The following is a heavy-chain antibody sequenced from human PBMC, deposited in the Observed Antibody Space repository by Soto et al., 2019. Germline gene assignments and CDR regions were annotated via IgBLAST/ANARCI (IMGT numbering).Heavy chain of an antibody. J-gene: IGHJ6*03. V-gene: IGHV1-46*03. CDR3: ARGGWESGYYYYYMDV. D-gene: IGHD1-26*01. Sequence: ASVKVSCKASGYTFTSYYMHWVRQAPGQGLEWMGIINPSGGSTSYAQKFQGRVTMTRDTSMSTVYMELSSLRSEDTAVYYCARGGWESGYYYYYMDVWGKGTTVTVSS. CDR1: GYTFTSYY. CDR2: INPSGGST.